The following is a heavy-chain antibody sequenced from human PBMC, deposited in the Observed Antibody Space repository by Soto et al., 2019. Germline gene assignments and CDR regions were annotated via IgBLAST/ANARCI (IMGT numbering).Heavy chain of an antibody. Sequence: ASVKVSCKASGYTFITYAMHWVRQAPGQRLEWMGWINAGNGNRKYSQKFQGRVTIARDTSASTAYMELSSLRSEDTAVYYCARSPSAAADGFDPWGQGTLVTVSS. D-gene: IGHD6-13*01. CDR2: INAGNGNR. CDR3: ARSPSAAADGFDP. CDR1: GYTFITYA. J-gene: IGHJ5*02. V-gene: IGHV1-3*01.